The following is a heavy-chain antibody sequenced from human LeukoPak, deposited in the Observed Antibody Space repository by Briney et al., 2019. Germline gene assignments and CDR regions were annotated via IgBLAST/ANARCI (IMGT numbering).Heavy chain of an antibody. J-gene: IGHJ4*02. V-gene: IGHV4-61*02. CDR1: GGSISSGSYF. Sequence: TSETLSLTCTVSGGSISSGSYFWSWIRQPAGKGLEWIGRIFTSGSTSYHPSLRSRVTISVDTSKNQFSLNLSSVTAADTAVYYCARGDYDIFDYWGQGTLVTVSS. CDR2: IFTSGST. D-gene: IGHD3-16*01. CDR3: ARGDYDIFDY.